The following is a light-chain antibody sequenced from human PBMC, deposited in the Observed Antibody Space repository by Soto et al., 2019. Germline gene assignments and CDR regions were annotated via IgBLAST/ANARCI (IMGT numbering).Light chain of an antibody. CDR3: QQYGSYPLT. CDR1: QSISSW. Sequence: DIQMTQSPSTLSASVGDRVTITCRASQSISSWLAWYQHKPWKAPNLLIYKASSLESGVPSRFSGSGSGTEFTLTVSSLQPDDFATYYCQQYGSYPLTFGGGTKVDIK. CDR2: KAS. V-gene: IGKV1-5*03. J-gene: IGKJ4*01.